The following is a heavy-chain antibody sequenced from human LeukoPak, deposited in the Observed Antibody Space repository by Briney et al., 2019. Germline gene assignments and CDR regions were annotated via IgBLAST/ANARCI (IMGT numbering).Heavy chain of an antibody. CDR2: IGYDGTKK. Sequence: PGGSLRLSCAASGFTFSNYGMHWVRQAPGKGLEWVAVIGYDGTKKYYADSVKGRFTISRDDSKNTLYLQMNSLRAEDTAVYYCARGSGYYYNWLDSWGQGTLVTVSS. D-gene: IGHD3-22*01. CDR1: GFTFSNYG. CDR3: ARGSGYYYNWLDS. J-gene: IGHJ5*01. V-gene: IGHV3-33*01.